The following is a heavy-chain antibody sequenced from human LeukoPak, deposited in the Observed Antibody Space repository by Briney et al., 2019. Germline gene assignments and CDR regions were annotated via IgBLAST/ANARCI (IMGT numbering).Heavy chain of an antibody. D-gene: IGHD1-26*01. V-gene: IGHV1-18*01. CDR2: ISAYNGKT. Sequence: GASVKVSCKTSGYTFTSTYINWVRQAPGQGLEWMGRISAYNGKTNYAQKFQGRVTMTTDSSTSTASMDLTSLRPDDTAVYYCARGGTYYPSIDYWGQGTLVTVSS. CDR3: ARGGTYYPSIDY. CDR1: GYTFTSTY. J-gene: IGHJ4*02.